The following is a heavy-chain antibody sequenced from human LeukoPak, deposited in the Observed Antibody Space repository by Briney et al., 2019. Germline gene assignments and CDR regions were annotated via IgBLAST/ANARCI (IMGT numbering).Heavy chain of an antibody. CDR1: GGTFSSYA. Sequence: ASVKVSCKASGGTFSSYAISWVRQAPGQGLEWMGGIIPIFGTANYAQKFQGRVTITADESTSTAYMELSSLRSEDTAVYYCARMMTPRLYYDSSGYYYGAFDIWGQGTMVTVSS. V-gene: IGHV1-69*13. D-gene: IGHD3-22*01. CDR3: ARMMTPRLYYDSSGYYYGAFDI. CDR2: IIPIFGTA. J-gene: IGHJ3*02.